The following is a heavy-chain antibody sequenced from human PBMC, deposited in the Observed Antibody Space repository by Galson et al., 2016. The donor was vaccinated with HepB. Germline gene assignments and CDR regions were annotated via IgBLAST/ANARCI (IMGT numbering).Heavy chain of an antibody. CDR1: GFSLSSYW. Sequence: SLRLSCAASGFSLSSYWMSWARQAPGKGLEWVANVKYDGSEKYYVDSVKGRFTISRDNAKNSMSLQMNSLSAEDTAVYYCVRDGSGGWHFDNWGQGTLITVSS. CDR3: VRDGSGGWHFDN. CDR2: VKYDGSEK. V-gene: IGHV3-7*01. J-gene: IGHJ4*02. D-gene: IGHD6-19*01.